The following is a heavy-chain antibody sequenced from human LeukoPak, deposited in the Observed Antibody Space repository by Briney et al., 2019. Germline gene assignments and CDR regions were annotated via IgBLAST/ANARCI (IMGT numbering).Heavy chain of an antibody. CDR3: AKGIYSGYDSPFDY. Sequence: GGSLRLSCAASGFTFRTYSMNWVRQAPGKGLEWVSFISSSSSYIYYADSVKGRFTISRGNSKNTLYLQMNSLRAEDTAVYYCAKGIYSGYDSPFDYWGQGTLVTVSS. V-gene: IGHV3-21*04. D-gene: IGHD5-12*01. CDR1: GFTFRTYS. CDR2: ISSSSSYI. J-gene: IGHJ4*02.